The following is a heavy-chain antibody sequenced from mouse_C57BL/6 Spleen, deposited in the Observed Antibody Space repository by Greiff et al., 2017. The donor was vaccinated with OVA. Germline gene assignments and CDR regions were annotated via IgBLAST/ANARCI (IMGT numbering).Heavy chain of an antibody. D-gene: IGHD1-1*01. CDR1: GYTFTDYY. Sequence: EVQLQQSGPELVKPGASVKISCKASGYTFTDYYMNSVKQSHGKSLEWIGDINPNNGGTSYNQKFKGKATLTVDKSSSTAYMELRSLTSEDSAVYCCARRYGSSYWYFDVGGTGTTVTVS. CDR2: INPNNGGT. J-gene: IGHJ1*03. V-gene: IGHV1-26*01. CDR3: ARRYGSSYWYFDV.